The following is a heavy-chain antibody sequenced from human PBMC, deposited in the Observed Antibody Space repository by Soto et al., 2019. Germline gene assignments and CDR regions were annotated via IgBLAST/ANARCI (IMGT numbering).Heavy chain of an antibody. V-gene: IGHV4-4*02. Sequence: SETLSLTCGVSGGTIRGPDWWTWVRQPPGKGLEWIGEIFQSGSTNYTPSLESRVTISVDKSKNQFSLTLTSVTAADTAVYFCARGRGRYSSGWSWFDPWGQGILVTVS. CDR3: ARGRGRYSSGWSWFDP. D-gene: IGHD6-19*01. CDR1: GGTIRGPDW. CDR2: IFQSGST. J-gene: IGHJ5*02.